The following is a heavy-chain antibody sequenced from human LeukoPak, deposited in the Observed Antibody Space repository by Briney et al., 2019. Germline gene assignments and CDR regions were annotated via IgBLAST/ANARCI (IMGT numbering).Heavy chain of an antibody. V-gene: IGHV1-18*01. J-gene: IGHJ4*02. CDR3: ARVPDTAMVVYYFDY. Sequence: GSVNVSCKASGYTFTSYGMSWVRQAPGQGLEWMGWISAYNGNTNYAQKLQGRVTMTTDTSTSTAYLELRSMRSDDTAVYYCARVPDTAMVVYYFDYWGQGTLVTDS. CDR1: GYTFTSYG. D-gene: IGHD5-18*01. CDR2: ISAYNGNT.